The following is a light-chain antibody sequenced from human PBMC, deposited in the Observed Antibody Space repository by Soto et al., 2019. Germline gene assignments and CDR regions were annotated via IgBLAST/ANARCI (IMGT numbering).Light chain of an antibody. CDR2: EVS. J-gene: IGLJ2*01. V-gene: IGLV2-23*02. CDR1: SSDVVSYNL. CDR3: CSYVGSSTVV. Sequence: QSVLTQPASVSGSPGQSITISCTGTSSDVVSYNLVSWYQQHPGKAPKLLIYEVSKRPSGVSTRFSGSKSANTASLTISGLQAEDEADYYCCSYVGSSTVVFGGGTKLTVL.